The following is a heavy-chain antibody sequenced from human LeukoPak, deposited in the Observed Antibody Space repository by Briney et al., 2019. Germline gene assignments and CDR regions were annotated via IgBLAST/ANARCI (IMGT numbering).Heavy chain of an antibody. J-gene: IGHJ6*03. Sequence: GGSLGLSCTVSGFSFINYAMSWVRQAPGKGLEWVSAIRGSGGDTYYADSVKGRFTISRDNSKNSLYLQMNSLRAEDTAVYYCARGDYYYYMDVWGKGTTVTVSS. V-gene: IGHV3-23*01. CDR2: IRGSGGDT. CDR1: GFSFINYA. CDR3: ARGDYYYYMDV.